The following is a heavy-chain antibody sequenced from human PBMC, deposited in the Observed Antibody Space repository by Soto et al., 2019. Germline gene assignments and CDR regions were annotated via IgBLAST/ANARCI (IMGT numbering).Heavy chain of an antibody. CDR2: INPSGGST. V-gene: IGHV1-46*01. CDR1: GYTFTSYY. J-gene: IGHJ4*02. Sequence: ASVKVSCKXSGYTFTSYYMHWVRQAPGQGLEWMGIINPSGGSTSYAQKFQGRVTMTRDTSTSTVYMELSSLRSEDTAVYYCARGYCSSTSCYNPSDFDYWGQGTLVTVSS. CDR3: ARGYCSSTSCYNPSDFDY. D-gene: IGHD2-2*01.